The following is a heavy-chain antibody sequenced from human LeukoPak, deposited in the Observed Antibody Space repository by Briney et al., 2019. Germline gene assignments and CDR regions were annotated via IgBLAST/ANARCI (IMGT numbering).Heavy chain of an antibody. CDR3: AKDSKWLPLNYFDY. CDR2: INQDGSEK. CDR1: GFTYRTYW. D-gene: IGHD5-12*01. V-gene: IGHV3-7*03. Sequence: PGGSLRLSCVASGFTYRTYWMDWVRQAPGKGLEWVANINQDGSEKYHVDSVKGRFTISRDNAKNSIYLQMNSLRAEDTAVYYCAKDSKWLPLNYFDYWGQGTLVTVSS. J-gene: IGHJ4*02.